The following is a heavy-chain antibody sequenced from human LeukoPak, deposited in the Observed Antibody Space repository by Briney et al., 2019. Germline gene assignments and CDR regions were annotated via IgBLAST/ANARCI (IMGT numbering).Heavy chain of an antibody. Sequence: SETLSLTCAVYGGSFSGYYWSWIRQPPGKGLEWIGEINHSGTTNYNPSLKSRVTISVDTSKNQFSLKLSSVTAADTAVYYCARVVEPHYFDYWGQGTLVTVSS. J-gene: IGHJ4*02. CDR1: GGSFSGYY. D-gene: IGHD1-14*01. CDR2: INHSGTT. V-gene: IGHV4-34*01. CDR3: ARVVEPHYFDY.